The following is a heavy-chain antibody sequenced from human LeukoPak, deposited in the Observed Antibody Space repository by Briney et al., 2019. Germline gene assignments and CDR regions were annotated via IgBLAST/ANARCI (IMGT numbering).Heavy chain of an antibody. V-gene: IGHV3-7*01. CDR3: GYSSGWLFDY. CDR2: INKDGSEK. Sequence: PGGSLRLPCAASGFTFSNYWINWVRQAPGKGLEWVANINKDGSEKYYVDSVKGRFTISRDNDKNSLYLQMNSLRAEDAAVYYCGYSSGWLFDYWGQGALVTVSS. D-gene: IGHD6-19*01. CDR1: GFTFSNYW. J-gene: IGHJ4*02.